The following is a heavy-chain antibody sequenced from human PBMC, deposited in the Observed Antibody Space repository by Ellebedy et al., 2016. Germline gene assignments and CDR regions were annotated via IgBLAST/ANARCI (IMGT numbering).Heavy chain of an antibody. CDR2: IYSGGST. J-gene: IGHJ4*02. CDR1: GFTVSSSY. Sequence: GGSLRLSXAASGFTVSSSYLSWVRQAPGKGLEWVAVIYSGGSTYYADSVKGRLTISRDNSKNTLYLQMNSLRAEDTAVYYCARVSGDSGSRSDDYSDHWGQGTLVTVSS. V-gene: IGHV3-53*01. CDR3: ARVSGDSGSRSDDYSDH. D-gene: IGHD1-26*01.